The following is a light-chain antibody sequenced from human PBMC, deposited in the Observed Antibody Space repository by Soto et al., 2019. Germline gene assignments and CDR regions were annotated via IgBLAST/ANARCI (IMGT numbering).Light chain of an antibody. J-gene: IGKJ1*01. CDR2: DAS. Sequence: DIQMNQSASTLSASVGDRVTVTCRASQSISSGLAWYQQKPGKAPKLLIYDASSLESGVPSRFSGSGSGTEFTLTISSLQPDDFATYYCQQYNSYSQTFCQWANVDIK. CDR1: QSISSG. CDR3: QQYNSYSQT. V-gene: IGKV1-5*01.